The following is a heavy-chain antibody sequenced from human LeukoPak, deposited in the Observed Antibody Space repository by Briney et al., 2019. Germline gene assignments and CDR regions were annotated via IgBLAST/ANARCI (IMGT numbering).Heavy chain of an antibody. Sequence: GGSLRLSCAASGFTFDDSAMHWVRQAPGKGLEWVSGISWNSGDIVYAESVKGRFIISRDNAKNSLYLQMNSLRTEDTALYYCAKEYTSGWAYYFGLDVWGQGTTVTVSS. J-gene: IGHJ6*02. CDR2: ISWNSGDI. V-gene: IGHV3-9*01. CDR1: GFTFDDSA. CDR3: AKEYTSGWAYYFGLDV. D-gene: IGHD6-19*01.